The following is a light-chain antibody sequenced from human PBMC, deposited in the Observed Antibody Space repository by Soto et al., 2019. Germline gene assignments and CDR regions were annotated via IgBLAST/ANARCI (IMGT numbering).Light chain of an antibody. J-gene: IGLJ2*01. CDR2: EGS. CDR3: CSYAGDSTDVV. CDR1: SSDVGTYHL. V-gene: IGLV2-23*01. Sequence: QSALTQPASVSGSPGQSITISCTGTSSDVGTYHLVSWYQQHPGKAPKLMIYEGSKRPSGVSNRFSGSKAGNTASLTISGLQAEDEAAYYCCSYAGDSTDVVFGGGTKLTVL.